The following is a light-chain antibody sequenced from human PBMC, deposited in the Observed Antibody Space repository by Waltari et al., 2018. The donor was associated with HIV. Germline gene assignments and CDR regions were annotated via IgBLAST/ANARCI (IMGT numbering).Light chain of an antibody. J-gene: IGLJ2*01. CDR2: KDN. V-gene: IGLV1-47*01. Sequence: QAALTQPPSASGTPGQRVTISCSGGSANIGRNSVSWFPHVPGTAPKPLIYKDNQRPSGVPDRFSASKSGTSASLAISGLRSEDEADYYCAAWDVSLRGLVFGGGTKLTVL. CDR1: SANIGRNS. CDR3: AAWDVSLRGLV.